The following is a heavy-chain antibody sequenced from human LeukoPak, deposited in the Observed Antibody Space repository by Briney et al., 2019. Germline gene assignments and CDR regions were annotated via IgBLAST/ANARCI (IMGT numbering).Heavy chain of an antibody. CDR3: ARDFFWSGHGYYGMDV. J-gene: IGHJ6*02. CDR1: GGSISSSSYY. V-gene: IGHV4-39*02. Sequence: PSETLSLTCTVSGGSISSSSYYWGWIRQPPGKGLEWIGSIYYSGSTYYNPSLKSRVTISVDTSKNQFSLKLSSVTAADTAVYYCARDFFWSGHGYYGMDVWGQGTTVTVSS. D-gene: IGHD3-3*01. CDR2: IYYSGST.